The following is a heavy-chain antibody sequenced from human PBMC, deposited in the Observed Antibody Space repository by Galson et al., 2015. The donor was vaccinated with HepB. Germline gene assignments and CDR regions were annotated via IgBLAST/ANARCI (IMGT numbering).Heavy chain of an antibody. Sequence: SLRLSCAASGFTFSSYEMNWVRQAPGKGLEWVSYISSSGSTIYYADSVKGRFTISRDNAKNSLYLQMNSLRAEDTAVYYCARGLYSWNTGDYWGQGTLVTVSS. J-gene: IGHJ4*02. V-gene: IGHV3-48*03. CDR3: ARGLYSWNTGDY. CDR1: GFTFSSYE. CDR2: ISSSGSTI. D-gene: IGHD1/OR15-1a*01.